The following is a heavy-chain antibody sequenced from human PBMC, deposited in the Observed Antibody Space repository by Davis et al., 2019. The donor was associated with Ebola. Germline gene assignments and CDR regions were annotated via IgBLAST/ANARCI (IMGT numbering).Heavy chain of an antibody. CDR2: ISSSSSYI. CDR3: ARAQFPTTSDH. J-gene: IGHJ4*02. CDR1: GFTFSSYS. D-gene: IGHD1-1*01. V-gene: IGHV3-21*04. Sequence: GGSLRLSCAASGFTFSSYSMNWVRQAPGKGLEWVSSISSSSSYIYYADSVKGRFTISRDNAKNSLYLQMNSLGSDDTAVYYCARAQFPTTSDHWGQGTLVTVSS.